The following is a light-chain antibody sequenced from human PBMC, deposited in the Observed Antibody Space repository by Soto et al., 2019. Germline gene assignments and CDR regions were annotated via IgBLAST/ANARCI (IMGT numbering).Light chain of an antibody. Sequence: KVMTQSPTTLSVSPGERATLSCRASQSVARKVAWYQQKPGQAPRLLIYDASTRATGIPARFSASGSGTEFTLTISSLQSEDSAVYFRQQYNNWPLTFGGGTKVEIK. CDR1: QSVARK. V-gene: IGKV3-15*01. CDR3: QQYNNWPLT. J-gene: IGKJ4*01. CDR2: DAS.